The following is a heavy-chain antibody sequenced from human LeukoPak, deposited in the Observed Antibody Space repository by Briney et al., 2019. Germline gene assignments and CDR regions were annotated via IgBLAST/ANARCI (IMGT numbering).Heavy chain of an antibody. Sequence: GGSLRLSCAASGFTFASNAMSWVRQAPGKGLEWVSSITGSVGSTYYADSVKGRFTISRDISKSTLYLQMNSLRAEDTAVYYCAKAPYSSSWGIDYWGQGTLVTVSS. J-gene: IGHJ4*02. CDR2: ITGSVGST. CDR1: GFTFASNA. CDR3: AKAPYSSSWGIDY. D-gene: IGHD6-13*01. V-gene: IGHV3-23*01.